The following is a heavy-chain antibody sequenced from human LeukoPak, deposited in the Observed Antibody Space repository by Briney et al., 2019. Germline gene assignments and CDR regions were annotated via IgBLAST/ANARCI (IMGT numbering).Heavy chain of an antibody. CDR3: ARDRGGKGSAIFY. D-gene: IGHD2-2*01. CDR2: IRPHTGET. Sequence: GAPVKVSCKASDYNFPSYGINWVRQAPGQGLEWMGWIRPHTGETNSAQRFQDRVTMTTDTSTTTAYMELRSLRFDDTAVYYCARDRGGKGSAIFYWGQGSLVTVSS. J-gene: IGHJ4*02. CDR1: DYNFPSYG. V-gene: IGHV1-18*01.